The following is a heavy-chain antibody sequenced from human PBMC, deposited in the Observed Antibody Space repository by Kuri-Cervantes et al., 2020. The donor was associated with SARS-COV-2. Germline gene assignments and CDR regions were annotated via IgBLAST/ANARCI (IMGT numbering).Heavy chain of an antibody. D-gene: IGHD7-27*01. CDR3: ANGLIWGLDY. CDR1: GFTFSSYG. V-gene: IGHV3-NL1*01. J-gene: IGHJ4*02. Sequence: LSLTCAASGFTFSSYGMHWVRQAPGKGLEWVSAISGSGGSTYYADSVKGRFTISRDNSKNTLYLQMNSLRAEDTAVYYCANGLIWGLDYWGQGTLVTVSS. CDR2: ISGSGGST.